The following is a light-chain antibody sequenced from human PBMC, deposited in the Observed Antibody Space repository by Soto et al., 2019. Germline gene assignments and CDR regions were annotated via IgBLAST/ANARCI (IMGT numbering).Light chain of an antibody. CDR3: QQYNNWPYT. V-gene: IGKV3D-15*01. CDR1: QSLTRN. Sequence: EILITQSPATLSVSPGERVTLTCRASQSLTRNLAWYQHKPGQPPRILIYGASSRDTGIPDRFSGSGSGTDFTLTISSLEPEDYAVYFCQQYNNWPYTFGQGTKVDIK. J-gene: IGKJ2*01. CDR2: GAS.